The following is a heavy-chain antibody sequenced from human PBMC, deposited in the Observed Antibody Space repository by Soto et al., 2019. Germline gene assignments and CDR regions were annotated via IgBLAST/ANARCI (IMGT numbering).Heavy chain of an antibody. D-gene: IGHD3-9*01. V-gene: IGHV4-30-4*08. Sequence: PSETLSLTCTVSGGSISSGGYYWSWIRQHPGKGLEWIGYIYYSGSTYYTPSLKSRVTISVDTSKNQFSLKLSSVTAADTAVYYCARAFDILTRYYFDYWGQGTLVTVSS. CDR2: IYYSGST. CDR1: GGSISSGGYY. J-gene: IGHJ4*02. CDR3: ARAFDILTRYYFDY.